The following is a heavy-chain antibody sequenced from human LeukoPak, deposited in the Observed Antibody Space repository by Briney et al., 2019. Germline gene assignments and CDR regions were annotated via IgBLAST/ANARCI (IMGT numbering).Heavy chain of an antibody. Sequence: GGSLRLSCAASGFTFSSYSMNWVRQAPGKGLEWVSSISSSSSYIYYADSVKGRFTISRDNAKNSLYLQMNSLRAEDMAVYYCARGRYSYGSPTAFDYWGQGTLVTVSS. CDR3: ARGRYSYGSPTAFDY. D-gene: IGHD5-18*01. J-gene: IGHJ4*02. V-gene: IGHV3-21*01. CDR2: ISSSSSYI. CDR1: GFTFSSYS.